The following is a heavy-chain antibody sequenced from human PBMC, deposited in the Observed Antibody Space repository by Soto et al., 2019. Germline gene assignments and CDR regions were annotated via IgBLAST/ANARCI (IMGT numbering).Heavy chain of an antibody. J-gene: IGHJ6*02. V-gene: IGHV3-23*01. CDR3: ARDVIIAARTDYYYYYGMDV. CDR1: GFTFSSYA. D-gene: IGHD6-6*01. Sequence: GGSLRLSCAASGFTFSSYAMSWVRQAPGKGLEWVSAISGSGGSTYYADSVKGRFTISRDNSKNTLYLQMNSLRDEDTAVYYCARDVIIAARTDYYYYYGMDVWGQGTTVTVSS. CDR2: ISGSGGST.